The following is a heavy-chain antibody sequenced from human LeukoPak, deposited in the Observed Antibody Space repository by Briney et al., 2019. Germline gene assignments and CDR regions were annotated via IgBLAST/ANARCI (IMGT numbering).Heavy chain of an antibody. CDR1: GGTFSSYA. CDR2: IIPIFGTA. D-gene: IGHD6-13*01. V-gene: IGHV1-69*05. CDR3: ARDMHSSSWYYGYMDV. J-gene: IGHJ6*03. Sequence: ASVKVSCKASGGTFSSYAISWVRQAPGQGLEWMGGIIPIFGTANYAQKLQGRVTMTTDTSTSTAYMELRSLRSDDTAVYYCARDMHSSSWYYGYMDVWGKGTTVTVPS.